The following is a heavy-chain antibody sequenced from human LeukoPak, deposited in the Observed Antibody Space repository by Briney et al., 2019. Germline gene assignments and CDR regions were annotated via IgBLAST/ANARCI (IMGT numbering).Heavy chain of an antibody. Sequence: PGGSLRLSCAASGFAFNTAWMTWVRQAPGKGLEWVSAISGSGGSTYYADSVKGRITISRDNSKNTLYLQMNSLRAEDTAVYYCAKEYYYDSSGSTNDYWGQGTLVTVSS. D-gene: IGHD3-22*01. CDR1: GFAFNTAW. CDR2: ISGSGGST. V-gene: IGHV3-23*01. J-gene: IGHJ4*02. CDR3: AKEYYYDSSGSTNDY.